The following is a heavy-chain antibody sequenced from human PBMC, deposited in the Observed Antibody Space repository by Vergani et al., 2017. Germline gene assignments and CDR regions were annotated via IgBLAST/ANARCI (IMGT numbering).Heavy chain of an antibody. Sequence: EVQLVESGGGLVQPGRSLRLSCAASGFTFDDYAMHWVRQAPGKGLEWVSGISWNSGSIGYADSVKGRFTISRDNAKNSLYLQMNSLRAEDTALYYCAKDRVAGTGLDYWGQGTLVTVSS. CDR3: AKDRVAGTGLDY. D-gene: IGHD6-19*01. CDR2: ISWNSGSI. J-gene: IGHJ4*02. V-gene: IGHV3-9*01. CDR1: GFTFDDYA.